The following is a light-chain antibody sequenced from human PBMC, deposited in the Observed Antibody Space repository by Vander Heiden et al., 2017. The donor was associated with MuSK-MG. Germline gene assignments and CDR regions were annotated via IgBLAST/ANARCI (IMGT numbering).Light chain of an antibody. J-gene: IGKJ1*01. CDR3: QQYQAYWT. V-gene: IGKV1-5*01. Sequence: DIQMTQSPSTLSASVGDRVTITCRASQNIHNWLAWYQQRPGKAPKVLIYDASSLESGVPSRFSGSGSGTEFTLTISSLQPDDFATYYCQQYQAYWTFGQGTKVDIK. CDR1: QNIHNW. CDR2: DAS.